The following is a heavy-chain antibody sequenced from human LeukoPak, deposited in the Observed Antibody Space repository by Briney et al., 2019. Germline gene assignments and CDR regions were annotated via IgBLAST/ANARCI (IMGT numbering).Heavy chain of an antibody. J-gene: IGHJ3*02. Sequence: GGSLRLSCAASGFTFSKFAMSWVRQAPGKGLEWVSAISGNGTSTYYADSVKGRFTISRDDSKNTLYLQMNSLTAEDTAVYYCATDRGHAFDIWGQGTMVTVS. D-gene: IGHD3-10*01. CDR2: ISGNGTST. CDR1: GFTFSKFA. V-gene: IGHV3-23*01. CDR3: ATDRGHAFDI.